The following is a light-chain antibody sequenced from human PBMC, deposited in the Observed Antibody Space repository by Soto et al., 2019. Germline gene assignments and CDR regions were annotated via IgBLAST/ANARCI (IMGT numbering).Light chain of an antibody. CDR2: KAS. Sequence: DIQMTQSPSTLSASVGDRVTITCRASQSISSWLAWYQQKPGKAPKLLIYKASSLESGVPSRFSGSGSETEFTLTISSLQPDDCATYYCQQYNSYSWTFGQGTKVEIK. J-gene: IGKJ1*01. CDR1: QSISSW. V-gene: IGKV1-5*03. CDR3: QQYNSYSWT.